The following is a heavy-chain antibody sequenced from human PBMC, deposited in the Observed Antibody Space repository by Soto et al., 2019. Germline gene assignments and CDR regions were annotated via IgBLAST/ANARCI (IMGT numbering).Heavy chain of an antibody. Sequence: QVQLQESGLGLVKPSETLSLTCTVSGGSISSYYWSWIRQPPGKGLEWIGYIYYSGSTNYHPSLKSRVTISVHTSKNQFSQKLSSVPAADTAVYYCAIRYGSFFDIWGQGTMVTVSS. CDR2: IYYSGST. CDR1: GGSISSYY. D-gene: IGHD3-10*01. J-gene: IGHJ3*02. CDR3: AIRYGSFFDI. V-gene: IGHV4-59*08.